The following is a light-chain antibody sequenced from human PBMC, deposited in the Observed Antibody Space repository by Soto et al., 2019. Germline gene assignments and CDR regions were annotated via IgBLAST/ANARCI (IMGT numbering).Light chain of an antibody. CDR1: QSVSSY. V-gene: IGKV3-11*01. J-gene: IGKJ1*01. CDR3: QQYFNWPLTWT. Sequence: EIVLTQSPATLSLSPGERATLSCRASQSVSSYLAWYQQKPGQAPRLLIYDASNRATGIPARFSGSGSGTDFTLTISSLEPEDFAFYYCQQYFNWPLTWTFGPGSKVQIK. CDR2: DAS.